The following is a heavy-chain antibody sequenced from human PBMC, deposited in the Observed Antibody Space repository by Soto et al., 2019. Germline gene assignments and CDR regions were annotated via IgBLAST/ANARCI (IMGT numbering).Heavy chain of an antibody. D-gene: IGHD3-10*01. J-gene: IGHJ3*02. CDR2: IHYSGST. CDR3: ARLHPHGLLWFGRREDAFDI. Sequence: PSDTLSLTCTVTGVSISSGDYYWSWIRQHPGKGLEWIGYIHYSGSTNYNPSLKSRVTISVDTSKNQFSLKLSSVTAADTAVYYCARLHPHGLLWFGRREDAFDIWGQGTMVTVS. CDR1: GVSISSGDYY. V-gene: IGHV4-61*08.